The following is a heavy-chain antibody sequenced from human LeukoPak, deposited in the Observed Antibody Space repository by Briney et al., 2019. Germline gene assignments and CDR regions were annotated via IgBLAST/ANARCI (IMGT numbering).Heavy chain of an antibody. CDR2: IRYDGSNK. CDR3: AKDQSSAPYTTTWYNWFDP. D-gene: IGHD6-13*01. V-gene: IGHV3-30*02. J-gene: IGHJ5*02. CDR1: GFTFSSYG. Sequence: GGSLRPSCAAPGFTFSSYGMHWVRQAPGKGLEWVAFIRYDGSNKYYADSVKGRFTISRDNSKNMLCLQMNSLRTEDTAMYYCAKDQSSAPYTTTWYNWFDPWGQGTLVTVSS.